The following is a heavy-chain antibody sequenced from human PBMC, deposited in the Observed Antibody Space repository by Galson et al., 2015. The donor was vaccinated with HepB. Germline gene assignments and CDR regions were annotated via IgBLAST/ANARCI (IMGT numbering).Heavy chain of an antibody. Sequence: SLRLSCAASGFTFSSYAMHWVRQAPGKGLEWVAVISYDGSNKYYADSVKGRFTISRDNSKNTLYLQMNSLRAEDTAVYYCARERTADYYDSSGYYFRDAFDIWGQGTMVTVSS. D-gene: IGHD3-22*01. CDR2: ISYDGSNK. J-gene: IGHJ3*02. V-gene: IGHV3-30-3*01. CDR3: ARERTADYYDSSGYYFRDAFDI. CDR1: GFTFSSYA.